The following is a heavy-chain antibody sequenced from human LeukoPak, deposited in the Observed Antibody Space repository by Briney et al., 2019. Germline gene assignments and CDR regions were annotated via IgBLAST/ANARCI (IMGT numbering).Heavy chain of an antibody. CDR2: IKQDGSEK. V-gene: IGHV3-7*03. Sequence: GGSLRLSCAASGFKCSNYWMIWVRQAPRKGLVWVGNIKQDGSEKRYADSVRGRFSISRDNAQTSLYLQMNSLRAEDTAVYYCARASDPWLQLTWGQGTLVTVSS. D-gene: IGHD5-24*01. CDR3: ARASDPWLQLT. J-gene: IGHJ5*02. CDR1: GFKCSNYW.